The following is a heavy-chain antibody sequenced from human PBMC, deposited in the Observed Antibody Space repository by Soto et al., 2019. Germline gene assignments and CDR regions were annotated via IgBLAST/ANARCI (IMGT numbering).Heavy chain of an antibody. V-gene: IGHV4-61*05. J-gene: IGHJ6*03. CDR2: IFYSGNT. D-gene: IGHD3-9*01. Sequence: SETLSLTCTVSGGSINSNNYCWGWIRQPPGKGLESIGYIFYSGNTNYNPSLKSRVTISIDTSKNQFSLKLSSVTAADTAVYYCARVGTGSGPMGWYYYMDVWGKGTTVTVSS. CDR3: ARVGTGSGPMGWYYYMDV. CDR1: GGSINSNNYC.